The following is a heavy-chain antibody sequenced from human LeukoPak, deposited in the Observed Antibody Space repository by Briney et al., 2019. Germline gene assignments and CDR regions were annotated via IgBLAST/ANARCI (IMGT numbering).Heavy chain of an antibody. CDR1: GFSFRRYA. V-gene: IGHV3-23*01. CDR2: ISGPGPST. Sequence: GGSLRLSCAASGFSFRRYAMNWVRQAPGRGLEWVAVISGPGPSTVYADSVKGRFTISRDNSKNTLFLQLDSLRVEDTAIYHCAKEEMPNAFDLSGQGTMVTVSS. D-gene: IGHD5-24*01. CDR3: AKEEMPNAFDL. J-gene: IGHJ3*01.